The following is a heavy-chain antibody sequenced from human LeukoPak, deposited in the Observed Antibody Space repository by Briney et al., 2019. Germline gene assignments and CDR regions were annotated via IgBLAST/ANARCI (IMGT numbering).Heavy chain of an antibody. CDR2: INHSGST. J-gene: IGHJ4*02. CDR3: ARGRTTPEKRDFDY. V-gene: IGHV4-34*01. CDR1: VGSFSGYY. Sequence: SETLSLTCAVSVGSFSGYYWSWIRQPPGKGLEWIGEINHSGSTNYNPSLKSRVTLSVDTSKNQFSLKLSSVTAADTAVYYCARGRTTPEKRDFDYWGQGTLVTVSS. D-gene: IGHD4-11*01.